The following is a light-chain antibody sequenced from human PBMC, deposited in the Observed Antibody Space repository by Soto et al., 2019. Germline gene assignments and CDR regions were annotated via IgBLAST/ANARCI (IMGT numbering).Light chain of an antibody. V-gene: IGKV3-20*01. J-gene: IGKJ5*01. CDR2: GAS. Sequence: EFVLTQSPGTLSLSPGERVALSCRASQTVTFSYLAWYQQKPGQAPRLLIYGASSRATGIPDRFSGSGSGTDFTLTISRLEPEDFAVYYCQQYGSSITFGQGTRLEIK. CDR1: QTVTFSY. CDR3: QQYGSSIT.